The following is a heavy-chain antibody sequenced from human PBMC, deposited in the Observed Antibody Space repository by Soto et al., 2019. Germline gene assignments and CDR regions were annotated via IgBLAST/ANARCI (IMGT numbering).Heavy chain of an antibody. CDR3: ARGGYRTLAWFDP. J-gene: IGHJ5*02. CDR1: GGSIRNYY. CDR2: ISHSGTT. V-gene: IGHV4-59*01. D-gene: IGHD5-18*01. Sequence: QVQVQESGPGLVKPSETLSLTCTVSGGSIRNYYWSWIRQSPGKGLVWIANISHSGTTNDNPSLKGRISISIDTLKNQVSLRLKSVTAADTAVYYCARGGYRTLAWFDPWGQGTLVTVSS.